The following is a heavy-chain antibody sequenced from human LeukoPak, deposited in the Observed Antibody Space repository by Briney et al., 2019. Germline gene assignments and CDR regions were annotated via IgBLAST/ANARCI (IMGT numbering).Heavy chain of an antibody. CDR2: IYTSGST. D-gene: IGHD1-26*01. Sequence: TLSLTCTVSGGSISSGSYYWSWIRQPAGKGLEWIGRIYTSGSTNYNPSLKSRVTISVDTSKNQFSLKLSSVTAADTAVYYCARGGGSYFSNDAFDIWGQGTMVTVSS. J-gene: IGHJ3*02. CDR3: ARGGGSYFSNDAFDI. CDR1: GGSISSGSYY. V-gene: IGHV4-61*02.